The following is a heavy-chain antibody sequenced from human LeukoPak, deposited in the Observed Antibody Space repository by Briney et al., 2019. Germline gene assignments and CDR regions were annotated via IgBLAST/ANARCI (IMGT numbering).Heavy chain of an antibody. Sequence: SETLSLTCTVSGVSISSGNYYWSWIRQHPGKGLEWIGYIYYSGSTYYNPSLKSRVTISLDTPKNQFSLKVSSVTAADMAVYYCARGQSSSWYGLDYWGQGTLVTVSS. D-gene: IGHD6-13*01. J-gene: IGHJ4*02. V-gene: IGHV4-31*03. CDR1: GVSISSGNYY. CDR3: ARGQSSSWYGLDY. CDR2: IYYSGST.